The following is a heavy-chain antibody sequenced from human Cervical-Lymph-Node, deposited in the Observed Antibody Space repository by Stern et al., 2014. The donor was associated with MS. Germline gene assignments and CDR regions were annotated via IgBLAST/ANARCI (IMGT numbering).Heavy chain of an antibody. CDR2: INGDGSST. Sequence: EVQLVESGGGLVQPGGSLRLSCAASGFTFSQSWMHWVRQPPGKGLAWVSRINGDGSSTNYADFVKGRFTISRDNAKNTLHLQMNNLRDEDTAVYYCARRHDNSGCFHHWGQGTLATVSS. CDR1: GFTFSQSW. J-gene: IGHJ4*02. V-gene: IGHV3-74*01. CDR3: ARRHDNSGCFHH. D-gene: IGHD3-22*01.